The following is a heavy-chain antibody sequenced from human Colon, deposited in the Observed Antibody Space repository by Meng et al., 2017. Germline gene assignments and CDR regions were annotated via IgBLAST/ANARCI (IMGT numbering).Heavy chain of an antibody. D-gene: IGHD5-18*01. J-gene: IGHJ4*02. CDR1: GGSLSKSNW. CDR2: IYHSGNT. V-gene: IGHV4-4*02. Sequence: LAAAGPGLGKPLGTLSLTCAVSGGSLSKSNWWSWVCQSTGKGLEWIGEIYHSGNTNYNPSLKSRVTISVDKSKNQFSLKVSSVTAADTAVYYCASRGFSYGYVSFWGQGTLVTVSS. CDR3: ASRGFSYGYVSF.